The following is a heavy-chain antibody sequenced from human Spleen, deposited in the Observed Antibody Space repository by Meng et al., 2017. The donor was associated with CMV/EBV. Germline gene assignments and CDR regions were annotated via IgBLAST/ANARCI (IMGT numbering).Heavy chain of an antibody. CDR3: ARQLRVMVYANYYYYGMDV. Sequence: SKTLSLTCAVYGGSFSGYYWSWIRQPPGKGLEWIGEINHSGSTNYNPSLKSRVTISVDTSKNQFSLKLSSVTAADTAVYYCARQLRVMVYANYYYYGMDVWGQGTTVTVSS. CDR1: GGSFSGYY. CDR2: INHSGST. D-gene: IGHD2-8*01. J-gene: IGHJ6*02. V-gene: IGHV4-34*01.